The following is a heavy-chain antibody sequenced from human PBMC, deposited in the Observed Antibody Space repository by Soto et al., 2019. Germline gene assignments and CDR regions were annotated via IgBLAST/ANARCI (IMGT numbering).Heavy chain of an antibody. V-gene: IGHV3-23*01. D-gene: IGHD6-6*01. CDR2: ISDGGGST. J-gene: IGHJ6*02. CDR1: GFTFSSYA. CDR3: ARLPRQYSSSTHYYYFYGMDV. Sequence: GGSLRLSCAGSGFTFSSYAMSWVRQAPGKKLDWISFISDGGGSTYYADSVKGRFTISRDNSENTLYLQMNSLRAEDTAVYFCARLPRQYSSSTHYYYFYGMDVWGQGTTVTVSS.